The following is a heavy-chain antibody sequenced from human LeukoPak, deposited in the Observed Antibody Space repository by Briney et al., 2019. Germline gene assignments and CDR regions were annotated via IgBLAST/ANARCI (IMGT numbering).Heavy chain of an antibody. Sequence: PSETLSLTCSVSGDSVSNNNYYWGWIRQPPGKGLEWIGYIYHSGSTYYNPSLKSRVTISVDRSKNQFSLKLSSVTAADTAVYYCASYDSSQFDPWGQGTLVTVSS. V-gene: IGHV4-30-2*01. D-gene: IGHD3-22*01. CDR3: ASYDSSQFDP. CDR2: IYHSGST. CDR1: GDSVSNNNYY. J-gene: IGHJ5*02.